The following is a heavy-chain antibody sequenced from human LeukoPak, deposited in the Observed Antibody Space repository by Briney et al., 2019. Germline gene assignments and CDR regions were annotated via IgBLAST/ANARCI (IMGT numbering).Heavy chain of an antibody. Sequence: SETLSLTCTVSGGSISSSNWWSWVRQPPGKGLEWIGEIYHSGSTNYNPSLKSRVTISVDKSKNQFSLKLSSVTAADTAVYYCARFQGAVFFGALFDYGGQETLVTVPS. V-gene: IGHV4-4*02. CDR2: IYHSGST. D-gene: IGHD3-16*01. CDR1: GGSISSSNW. J-gene: IGHJ4*02. CDR3: ARFQGAVFFGALFDY.